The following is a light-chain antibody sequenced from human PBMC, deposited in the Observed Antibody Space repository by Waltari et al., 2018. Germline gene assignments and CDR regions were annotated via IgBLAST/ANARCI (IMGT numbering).Light chain of an antibody. CDR3: ATWDSSLSGV. CDR1: GSNIWNHY. V-gene: IGLV1-51*02. CDR2: ENN. Sequence: QSVLTQPPSVSAAPGQKVTISCSGSGSNIWNHYVSWYQQLPGTAPKLLIYENNKRPSGIPDRFSASKSGTSATLGITGLQTGDEADYYCATWDSSLSGVFGGGTKLTVL. J-gene: IGLJ3*02.